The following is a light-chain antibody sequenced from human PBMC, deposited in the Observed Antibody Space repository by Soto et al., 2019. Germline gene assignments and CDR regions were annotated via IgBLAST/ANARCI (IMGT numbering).Light chain of an antibody. J-gene: IGLJ1*01. CDR2: GNS. Sequence: QSVLAQPPSVSGAPGQRVIISCTGSTSNIGAGYDVHWYQHLPGTAPKLLIYGNSNRPSGVPDRFSASKSDTSASLAITGLQVEDEADYYCQSYDTSLSGSAFGTGTKVTVL. CDR3: QSYDTSLSGSA. V-gene: IGLV1-40*01. CDR1: TSNIGAGYD.